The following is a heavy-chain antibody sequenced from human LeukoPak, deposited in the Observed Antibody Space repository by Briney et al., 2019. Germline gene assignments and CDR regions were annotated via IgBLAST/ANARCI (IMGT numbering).Heavy chain of an antibody. J-gene: IGHJ4*02. Sequence: SETLSLTCTISGGSISSNDYYCGWIRQPPGRRLEWIGTIYYSGSTSYNPSLKGRVTMSVDTSKNQFSLKLSSVTAADTAMYYCARHHRRGYYEVDYWGQGTLVTVSS. V-gene: IGHV4-39*01. CDR1: GGSISSNDYY. CDR2: IYYSGST. CDR3: ARHHRRGYYEVDY. D-gene: IGHD1-26*01.